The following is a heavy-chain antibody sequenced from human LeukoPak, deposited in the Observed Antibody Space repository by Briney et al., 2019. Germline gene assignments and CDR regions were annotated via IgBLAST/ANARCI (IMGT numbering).Heavy chain of an antibody. J-gene: IGHJ4*02. CDR2: IRGSGGST. V-gene: IGHV3-23*01. CDR1: GFTFSSYS. Sequence: GGSLRLSCAASGFTFSSYSMSWVRQAPGKGLEWVSAIRGSGGSTYYADSVKGRFTISRDNSKNTLYLQMNSLRAEDTAVYYCANHRGLTGTTLFPFDYWGQGTLVTVSS. CDR3: ANHRGLTGTTLFPFDY. D-gene: IGHD1-7*01.